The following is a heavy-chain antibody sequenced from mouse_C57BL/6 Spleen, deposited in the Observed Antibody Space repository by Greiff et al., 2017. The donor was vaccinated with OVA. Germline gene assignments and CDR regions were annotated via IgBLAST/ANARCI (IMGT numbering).Heavy chain of an antibody. V-gene: IGHV1-63*01. D-gene: IGHD1-1*01. Sequence: QVQLQQSGAELVRPGTSVKMSCKASGYTFTNYWIGWAKQRPGHGLEWIGDIYPGGGYTNYNEKFKGKATLTADKSSSTAYMQFSSLTSEDSAIDYCARTDDYYGSPWFAYWGQGTLVTVSA. CDR3: ARTDDYYGSPWFAY. CDR2: IYPGGGYT. CDR1: GYTFTNYW. J-gene: IGHJ3*01.